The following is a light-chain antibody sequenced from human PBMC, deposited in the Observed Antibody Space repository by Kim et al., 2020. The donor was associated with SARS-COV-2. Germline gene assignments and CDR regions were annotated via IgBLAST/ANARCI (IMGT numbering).Light chain of an antibody. J-gene: IGKJ1*01. Sequence: SPAESATHSCRASQSVSSNYLAWYQQKPGQAPRLLIYGASSRATGIPDRFSGSGSGTDFTLTITRLEPEDFAVYYCQQYSSSPATFGQGTNVDIK. CDR2: GAS. CDR1: QSVSSNY. V-gene: IGKV3-20*01. CDR3: QQYSSSPAT.